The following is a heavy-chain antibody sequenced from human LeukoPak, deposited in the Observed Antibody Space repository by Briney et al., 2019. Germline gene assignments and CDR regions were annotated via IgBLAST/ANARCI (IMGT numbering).Heavy chain of an antibody. V-gene: IGHV1-69*13. D-gene: IGHD6-19*01. CDR1: GYTFTSYA. J-gene: IGHJ4*02. CDR2: IIPIFGTA. CDR3: ARVRAYTRYTSSGWFPFDY. Sequence: SVKVSCKASGYTFTSYAMHWVRQAPGQGLEWMGGIIPIFGTANYAQKFQGRVTITADESTSTAYMELSSLRSEDTAVYYCARVRAYTRYTSSGWFPFDYWGQGTLVTVSS.